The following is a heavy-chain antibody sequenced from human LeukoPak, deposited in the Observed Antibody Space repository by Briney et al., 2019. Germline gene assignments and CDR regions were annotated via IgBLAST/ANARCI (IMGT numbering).Heavy chain of an antibody. CDR1: GYSISSGYY. CDR2: VYHGGNS. J-gene: IGHJ4*02. CDR3: AKGYCSSTSCPADY. D-gene: IGHD2-2*01. Sequence: SETLSLTCTVSGYSISSGYYWGWIRQPPGKGVEWIGSVYHGGNSYYDPSLKSRVTISVDTSKNQFSLKLSSVTAADTAVYYCAKGYCSSTSCPADYWGQGILVTVSS. V-gene: IGHV4-38-2*02.